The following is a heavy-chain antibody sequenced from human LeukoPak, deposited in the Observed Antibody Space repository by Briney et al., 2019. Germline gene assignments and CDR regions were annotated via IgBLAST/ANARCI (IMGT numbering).Heavy chain of an antibody. D-gene: IGHD6-19*01. CDR1: GFTFSSYG. CDR3: ARDSSGWPTAYFEY. Sequence: SGGSLRLSCAASGFTFSSYGMHWVRQAPGKGLEWVAVIWYDGSNKYYADSVKGRFTISRDNSKNTLYLQMNSLRAEDTAVYYCARDSSGWPTAYFEYWGQGPLVTVSS. V-gene: IGHV3-33*01. CDR2: IWYDGSNK. J-gene: IGHJ4*02.